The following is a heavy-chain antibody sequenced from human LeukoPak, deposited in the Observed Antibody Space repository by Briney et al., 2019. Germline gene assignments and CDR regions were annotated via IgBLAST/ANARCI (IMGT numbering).Heavy chain of an antibody. V-gene: IGHV1-18*01. CDR3: ARAEAKSVYYDSRSAIDI. Sequence: ASVKVSCKASGYTFTSYGISWVRQAPGQGLEWMGWISAYNGNTNSAQKLQGRVTMTTDTSTSTAYMELRSLRSDDTAVYYCARAEAKSVYYDSRSAIDIWGQGTMVTVSS. J-gene: IGHJ3*02. CDR1: GYTFTSYG. D-gene: IGHD3-22*01. CDR2: ISAYNGNT.